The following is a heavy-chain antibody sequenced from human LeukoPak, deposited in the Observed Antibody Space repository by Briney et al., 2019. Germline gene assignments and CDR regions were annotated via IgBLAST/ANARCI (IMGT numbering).Heavy chain of an antibody. J-gene: IGHJ2*01. CDR1: GGSFSGYY. CDR2: INHSGST. CDR3: AGAVVVTAKHYWYFDL. D-gene: IGHD2-21*02. V-gene: IGHV4-34*01. Sequence: SETLSLTCAVYGGSFSGYYWSWIRQPPGKGLEWIGEINHSGSTNYNPCLKSRVTISLDTSKNQFSLKLSSVTAADTAVYYCAGAVVVTAKHYWYFDLWGRGTLVTVSS.